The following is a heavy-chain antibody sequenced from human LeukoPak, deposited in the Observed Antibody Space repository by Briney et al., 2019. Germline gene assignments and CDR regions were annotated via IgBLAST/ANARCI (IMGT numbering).Heavy chain of an antibody. Sequence: PGESLKISCKGSGYSFTTYWIGWVRQMTGKGLECMGIIYPGDSDTRYSPSFQGQVTISVDKSISTAYLQWSSLKASDTAMYYCARWTYYYDSSRYGSPLFDIWGQGTMVTVSS. CDR1: GYSFTTYW. D-gene: IGHD3-22*01. CDR2: IYPGDSDT. V-gene: IGHV5-51*01. CDR3: ARWTYYYDSSRYGSPLFDI. J-gene: IGHJ3*02.